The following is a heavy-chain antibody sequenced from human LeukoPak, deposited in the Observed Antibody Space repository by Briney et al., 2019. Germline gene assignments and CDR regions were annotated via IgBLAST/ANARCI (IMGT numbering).Heavy chain of an antibody. CDR2: IYYSGST. CDR1: GGSISSGDYY. D-gene: IGHD3-22*01. J-gene: IGHJ4*02. V-gene: IGHV4-30-4*01. Sequence: SETLFLTCTVSGGSISSGDYYWSWIRQPPGKGLEWIGYIYYSGSTYYNPSLKSRVTISVDTSKNQFSLKLSSVTAADTAVYYCARGGYYDSSGLYYWGQGTLVTVSS. CDR3: ARGGYYDSSGLYY.